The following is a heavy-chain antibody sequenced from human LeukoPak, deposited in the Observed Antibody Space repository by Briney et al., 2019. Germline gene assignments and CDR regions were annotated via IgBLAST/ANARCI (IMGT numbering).Heavy chain of an antibody. Sequence: GGSLRLSCAASGFTFSSYEMNWDRQAPGKGLEWVSYISSSGSTIYYADSVKGRFTISRDNAKNSLYLQMNSLRAEDTAVYYCARDRGWLQPKDYWGQGTLVTVSS. J-gene: IGHJ4*02. CDR1: GFTFSSYE. V-gene: IGHV3-48*03. CDR3: ARDRGWLQPKDY. D-gene: IGHD5-24*01. CDR2: ISSSGSTI.